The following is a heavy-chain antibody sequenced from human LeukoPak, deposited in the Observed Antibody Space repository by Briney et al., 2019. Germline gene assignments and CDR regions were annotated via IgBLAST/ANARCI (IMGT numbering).Heavy chain of an antibody. V-gene: IGHV3-23*01. CDR1: GFTFSTYA. D-gene: IGHD2-2*01. Sequence: QTGGSLRLSCAASGFTFSTYAMSWVRQAPGTGLGWVSAISGSGGGTYYADSVKGRFTISRDNSKNTLYLQMSSLRAEDTAIYYCAKDSCSSTTGYWDYWGQGTLVTVTS. CDR3: AKDSCSSTTGYWDY. J-gene: IGHJ4*02. CDR2: ISGSGGGT.